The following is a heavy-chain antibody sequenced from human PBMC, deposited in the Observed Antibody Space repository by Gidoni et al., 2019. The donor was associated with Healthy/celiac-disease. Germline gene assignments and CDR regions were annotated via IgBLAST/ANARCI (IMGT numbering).Heavy chain of an antibody. V-gene: IGHV3-23*01. J-gene: IGHJ2*01. D-gene: IGHD5-18*01. CDR3: AKGGEPDTAMVWFDWYFDL. CDR1: GFTFSSYA. CDR2: ISGSGGST. Sequence: EVQLLESGGGLVQPGGSLRLSCAASGFTFSSYAMSWVRQAPGKGLEWVSAISGSGGSTYYADSVKGRFTISRDNSKNTLYLQMNSLRAEDTAVYYCAKGGEPDTAMVWFDWYFDLWGRGTLVTVSS.